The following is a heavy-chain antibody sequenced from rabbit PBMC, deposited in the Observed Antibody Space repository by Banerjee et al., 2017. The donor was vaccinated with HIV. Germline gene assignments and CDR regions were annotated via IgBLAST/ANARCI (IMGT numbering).Heavy chain of an antibody. CDR2: IYAGSSGST. Sequence: QSLEESGGGLVQPGASLTLTCTASGFSFSSGYYMCWVRQAPGKGLEWIACIYAGSSGSTYYASWAKGRFTISKTSSTTVTLQMTSLTAADTATYFCARYYSDYGSYGYGFNLWGPGTLVTVS. J-gene: IGHJ4*01. V-gene: IGHV1S40*01. D-gene: IGHD6-1*01. CDR1: GFSFSSGYY. CDR3: ARYYSDYGSYGYGFNL.